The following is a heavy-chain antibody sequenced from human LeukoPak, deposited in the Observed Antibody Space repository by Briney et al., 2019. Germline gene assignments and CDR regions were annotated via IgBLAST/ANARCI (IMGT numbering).Heavy chain of an antibody. J-gene: IGHJ6*03. CDR1: GGTFSSYA. Sequence: GASVKVSCKASGGTFSSYAISWVRQAPGQGLEWMGWISAYNGNTNYAQKLQGRVTMTTDTSTSTAYMELRSLRSDDTAVYYCARERASEGYYYYMDVWGKGTTVTVSS. CDR3: ARERASEGYYYYMDV. V-gene: IGHV1-18*01. CDR2: ISAYNGNT.